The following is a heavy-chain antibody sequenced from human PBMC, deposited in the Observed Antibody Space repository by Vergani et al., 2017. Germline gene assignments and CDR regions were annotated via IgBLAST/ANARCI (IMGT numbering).Heavy chain of an antibody. V-gene: IGHV3-33*01. CDR1: GFTFSDYG. CDR3: TSYIVANAFDI. J-gene: IGHJ3*02. CDR2: IWHDGSNK. Sequence: QVQLVESGGGVVQPGRSLRLSCAASGFTFSDYGMHWVRQAPGKGLEWVAIIWHDGSNKYYADSVKGRFTISRDNSKNTLYLQMNSLRAEDTAVYYCTSYIVANAFDIWGQGTMVTVSS. D-gene: IGHD5-12*01.